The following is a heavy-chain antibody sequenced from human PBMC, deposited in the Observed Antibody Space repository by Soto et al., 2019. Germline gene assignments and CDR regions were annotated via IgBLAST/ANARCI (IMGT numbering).Heavy chain of an antibody. CDR1: GGTFYTYT. J-gene: IGHJ4*02. Sequence: QVQLVQSGAEVRKPGSSVQVSCKASGGTFYTYTFSWVRQAPGHGLEWMGSITPIYPTTNYAEKFQGRLTVTAEVSTNTAYMELNSLTSDDTAVYYCARIPRYSFPTADDLDSWGQGTLVTVSS. CDR3: ARIPRYSFPTADDLDS. CDR2: ITPIYPTT. D-gene: IGHD5-18*01. V-gene: IGHV1-69*15.